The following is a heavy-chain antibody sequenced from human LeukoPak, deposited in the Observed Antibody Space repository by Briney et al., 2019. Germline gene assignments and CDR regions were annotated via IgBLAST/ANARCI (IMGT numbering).Heavy chain of an antibody. CDR3: ARDQDGYDILTGGAFDI. D-gene: IGHD3-9*01. V-gene: IGHV3-30*09. CDR1: GFNFRIYA. Sequence: GGSLRLSCAASGFNFRIYAMHWVRQAPGKGLEWAAVISDDGNNKYYADSVKGRFAISRDNSRNTFYLQMDSLRAEDTAVYYCARDQDGYDILTGGAFDIWGQGTMVTVSS. J-gene: IGHJ3*02. CDR2: ISDDGNNK.